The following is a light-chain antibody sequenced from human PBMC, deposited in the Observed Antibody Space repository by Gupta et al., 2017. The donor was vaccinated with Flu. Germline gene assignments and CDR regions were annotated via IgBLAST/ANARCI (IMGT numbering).Light chain of an antibody. CDR3: MQGAHWPWA. V-gene: IGKV2-30*01. CDR2: QVS. J-gene: IGKJ1*01. CDR1: QGLVYSDGNTY. Sequence: ISCRSSQGLVYSDGNTYLHLSQQRPGQSPRRLIYQVSYRDSGVPDRFSGSGSGTDFTLKISRVEAEDVGIYFCMQGAHWPWAFGQGTTVEIK.